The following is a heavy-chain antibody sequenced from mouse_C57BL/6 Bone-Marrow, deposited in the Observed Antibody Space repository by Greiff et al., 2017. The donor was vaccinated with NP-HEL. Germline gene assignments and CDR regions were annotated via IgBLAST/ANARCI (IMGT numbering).Heavy chain of an antibody. J-gene: IGHJ1*03. CDR1: GFSLTSYG. Sequence: QVQLKESGPGLVQPSQSLSITCTVSGFSLTSYGVHWVRQSPGKGLEWLGVIWSGGSTDYNAAFIFGLSISKDNSKSQVFFKMNRLQADDTAIYYCASRVGWYFDVWGTGTTVTVSS. D-gene: IGHD1-1*01. CDR3: ASRVGWYFDV. CDR2: IWSGGST. V-gene: IGHV2-2*01.